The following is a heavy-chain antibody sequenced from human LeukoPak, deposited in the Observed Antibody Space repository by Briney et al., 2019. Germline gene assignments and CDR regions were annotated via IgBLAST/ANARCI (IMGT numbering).Heavy chain of an antibody. J-gene: IGHJ4*02. V-gene: IGHV1-18*01. CDR1: GYTFTSYG. CDR3: ARVDDYYDSSGYYGLLDY. Sequence: ASVKVSCKASGYTFTSYGISWVRQAPGQGLEGMGWISAYNGNTHYAQKLQGRVTMTTETSTSTAYMELRSLRSDHTAVYYCARVDDYYDSSGYYGLLDYRGQGTLVTVSS. CDR2: ISAYNGNT. D-gene: IGHD3-22*01.